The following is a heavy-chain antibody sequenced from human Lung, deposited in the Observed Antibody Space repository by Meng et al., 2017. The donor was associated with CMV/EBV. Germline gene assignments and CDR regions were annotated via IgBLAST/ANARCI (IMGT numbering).Heavy chain of an antibody. CDR3: ATGNQYCSSTSCYPEGMDV. Sequence: ASVXVSXXASGYTFTSDGISWVRQAPGQGLEWMGWISAYNGNTNYAQKLQGRVTMTTDTSTSTAYMELRSLRSDDTAVYYCATGNQYCSSTSCYPEGMDVWGQGTTVTVSS. CDR1: GYTFTSDG. J-gene: IGHJ6*02. D-gene: IGHD2-2*01. V-gene: IGHV1-18*01. CDR2: ISAYNGNT.